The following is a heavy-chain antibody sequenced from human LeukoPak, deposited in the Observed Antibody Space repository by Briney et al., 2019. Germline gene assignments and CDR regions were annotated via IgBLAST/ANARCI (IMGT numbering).Heavy chain of an antibody. Sequence: PGGSLRLSCAASGFTFYDYAMHWVRQAPGKGLEWVSLISGDGGRTYYADSVKGQFTISRDNRKNSLYLQMSSLRTEDTALYYCAKDSNGPLGDYWGQGTLVTVSS. V-gene: IGHV3-43*02. CDR2: ISGDGGRT. D-gene: IGHD2-8*01. CDR1: GFTFYDYA. J-gene: IGHJ4*02. CDR3: AKDSNGPLGDY.